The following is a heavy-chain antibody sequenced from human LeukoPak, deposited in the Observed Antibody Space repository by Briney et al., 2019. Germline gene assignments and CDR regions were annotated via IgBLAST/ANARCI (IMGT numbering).Heavy chain of an antibody. D-gene: IGHD2-15*01. CDR3: TTDRERYCSGGSCYVAEYFQH. V-gene: IGHV3-15*01. Sequence: GGSLRLSCAASGFTFSNVWMGWFRQAPGKGPEWVGRIRKATEGGATDYAAPVQGRFTISRDDSSNTLYLQMNSLKTEDTAVYYCTTDRERYCSGGSCYVAEYFQHWGQGTLVTVSS. J-gene: IGHJ1*01. CDR1: GFTFSNVW. CDR2: IRKATEGGAT.